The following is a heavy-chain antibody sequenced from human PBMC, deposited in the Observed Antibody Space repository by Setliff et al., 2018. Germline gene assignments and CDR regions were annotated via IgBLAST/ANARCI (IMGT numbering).Heavy chain of an antibody. CDR3: ARLYHNDNSADFRRAPFDV. CDR1: GDSFSDYY. J-gene: IGHJ3*01. CDR2: INHRGST. V-gene: IGHV4-34*01. Sequence: PSETLSLTCAVYGDSFSDYYWSWIRQPPGKGLEWIEEINHRGSTNYSPSLRSRVTMSVDTSKKQLSLRLSTVTAADTAVYYCARLYHNDNSADFRRAPFDVWGQGRMVTVSS. D-gene: IGHD3-22*01.